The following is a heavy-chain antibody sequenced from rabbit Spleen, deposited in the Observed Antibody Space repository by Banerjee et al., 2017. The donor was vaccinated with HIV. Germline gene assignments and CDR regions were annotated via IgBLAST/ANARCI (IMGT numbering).Heavy chain of an antibody. D-gene: IGHD1-1*01. CDR2: IGTGSGTT. Sequence: QEQLEESGGGLVKPGASLTLTCKASGFSFSSGYYMSWVRQAPGKGLEWIGCIGTGSGTTWFANWAKGRFTISKTSSTTVTLQMTSLTAADTATYFCARDLLGVIGWNFYLWGPGTLVTVS. V-gene: IGHV1S45*01. CDR1: GFSFSSGYY. CDR3: ARDLLGVIGWNFYL. J-gene: IGHJ4*01.